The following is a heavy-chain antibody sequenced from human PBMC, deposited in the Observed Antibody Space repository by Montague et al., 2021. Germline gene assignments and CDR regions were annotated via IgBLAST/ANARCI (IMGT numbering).Heavy chain of an antibody. V-gene: IGHV4-39*01. CDR3: ARSLYCRGGNCYSGFDP. J-gene: IGHJ5*02. Sequence: SQTLSLTCTVSGGSISSASYYWGWIRQPPGKGPEFIGVIYYNGTTYHNPSLKSRVTVSMDTSKNQFSLKLSSVTAADTAVYYCARSLYCRGGNCYSGFDPWGQGTLVTASS. CDR2: IYYNGTT. CDR1: GGSISSASYY. D-gene: IGHD2-15*01.